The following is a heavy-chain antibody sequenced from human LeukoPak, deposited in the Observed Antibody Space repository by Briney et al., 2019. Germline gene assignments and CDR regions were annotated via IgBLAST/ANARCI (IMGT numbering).Heavy chain of an antibody. J-gene: IGHJ4*02. D-gene: IGHD6-13*01. Sequence: GGSLRLSCAASGFTFSNYDLHSVRQAAGKGLECVSRIGVVRDMSYADPVQGRSTISRQNTNSSCYLQMNSLRAGDTAVYYCARGLGGRGRSWVAIDYWGQGTLVTVSS. CDR2: IGVVRDM. V-gene: IGHV3-13*01. CDR1: GFTFSNYD. CDR3: ARGLGGRGRSWVAIDY.